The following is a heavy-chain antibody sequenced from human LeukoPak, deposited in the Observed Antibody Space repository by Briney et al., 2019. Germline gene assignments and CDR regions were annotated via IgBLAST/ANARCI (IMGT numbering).Heavy chain of an antibody. J-gene: IGHJ6*03. Sequence: GASVKVSCKASGYTFTGYYMHWVRQAPGQGLEWMGWINPNSGGTNYAQKFQGRVTMTRNTSISTAYMELSRLRSDDTAVYYCAREGQYDFWSGYYTGGWSGYYYYYYMDVWGKGTTVTVSS. CDR2: INPNSGGT. V-gene: IGHV1-2*02. CDR1: GYTFTGYY. D-gene: IGHD3-3*01. CDR3: AREGQYDFWSGYYTGGWSGYYYYYYMDV.